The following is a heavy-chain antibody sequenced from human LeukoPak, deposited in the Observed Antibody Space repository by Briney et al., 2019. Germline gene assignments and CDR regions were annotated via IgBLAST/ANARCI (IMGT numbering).Heavy chain of an antibody. V-gene: IGHV4-59*11. D-gene: IGHD5-24*01. J-gene: IGHJ4*02. Sequence: KASETLSLTCSVSGASISSHYWSWIRQPPGKGLEWIGYVYYTGSTSYNPSLKSRFTISVDTSKNQFSLRLNSVTAADTAVYYCARTLSFDGYSDYWGQGTLVTVSS. CDR2: VYYTGST. CDR3: ARTLSFDGYSDY. CDR1: GASISSHY.